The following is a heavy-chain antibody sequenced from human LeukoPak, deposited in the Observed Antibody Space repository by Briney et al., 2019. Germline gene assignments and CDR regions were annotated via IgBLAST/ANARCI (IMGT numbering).Heavy chain of an antibody. Sequence: GRSLRLSCAASGFTFSSYAMHWVRQAPGKGLEWVAVISYDGGNKYYADSVKGRFTISRDNSKNTLYLQMNSLRAEDTAVYYCARDARGAYCGGDCSPYFDHWGQGTLVTVSS. CDR1: GFTFSSYA. CDR3: ARDARGAYCGGDCSPYFDH. CDR2: ISYDGGNK. V-gene: IGHV3-30-3*01. J-gene: IGHJ4*02. D-gene: IGHD2-21*02.